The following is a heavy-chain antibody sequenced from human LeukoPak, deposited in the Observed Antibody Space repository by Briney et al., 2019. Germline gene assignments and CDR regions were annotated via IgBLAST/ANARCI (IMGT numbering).Heavy chain of an antibody. CDR3: AKDPVVTAIY. V-gene: IGHV3-21*04. CDR1: RFTFNSYT. J-gene: IGHJ4*02. Sequence: GGSLRLSCAAPRFTFNSYTMNWVRQAPGKGLEWVSSISSSSNYIYYADSVKGRFTISRDNAKDSLYLQMKSLRAEDTAVYYCAKDPVVTAIYWGQGTLVTVSS. CDR2: ISSSSNYI. D-gene: IGHD2-21*02.